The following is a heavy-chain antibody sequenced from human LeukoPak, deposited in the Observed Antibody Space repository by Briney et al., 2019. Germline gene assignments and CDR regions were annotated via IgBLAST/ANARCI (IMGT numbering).Heavy chain of an antibody. D-gene: IGHD3-3*01. J-gene: IGHJ5*02. CDR2: IIPIFGTA. CDR1: GGTFSSYA. V-gene: IGHV1-69*13. CDR3: ARNRKTSRITIFGVPHAPLGFDP. Sequence: SVKVSCKASGGTFSSYAISWVRQAPGQGLEWMGGIIPIFGTANYAQKFQGRVTITADEPTSTAYMELSSLRSEDTAVYYCARNRKTSRITIFGVPHAPLGFDPWGQGTLVTVSS.